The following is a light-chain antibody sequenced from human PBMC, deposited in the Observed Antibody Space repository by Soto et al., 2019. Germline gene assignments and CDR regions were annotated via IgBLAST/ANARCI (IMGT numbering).Light chain of an antibody. CDR2: RNN. V-gene: IGLV1-47*01. CDR1: SSNIGSNY. Sequence: QSVLTQPPSASGTPGQRVTISCSGSSSNIGSNYVYWYQQLPGTAPKLLIYRNNQRPSGVPDRFSGSKSGTSASLAISGLRSEDEADYYCAAWDDSLSGRGVFGGGTQLTVL. CDR3: AAWDDSLSGRGV. J-gene: IGLJ3*02.